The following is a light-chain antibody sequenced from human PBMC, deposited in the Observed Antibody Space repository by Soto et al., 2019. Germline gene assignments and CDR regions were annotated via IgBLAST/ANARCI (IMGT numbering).Light chain of an antibody. J-gene: IGKJ4*01. CDR1: ETLRGW. Sequence: DIQMTQAPSILSASVGDRVTITCRASETLRGWLAWYQQKPGTAPRLLIFKASILNSGVYSRFSGSGYATDFTLTIRNLQPDDCATYYCQHHNGYPITFGGGTKVDIK. V-gene: IGKV1-5*03. CDR3: QHHNGYPIT. CDR2: KAS.